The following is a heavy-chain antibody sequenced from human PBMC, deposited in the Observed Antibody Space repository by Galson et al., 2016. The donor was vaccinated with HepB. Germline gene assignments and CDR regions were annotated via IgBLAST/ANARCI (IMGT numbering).Heavy chain of an antibody. CDR1: GFTSHSYA. CDR2: ISSGGRLL. V-gene: IGHV3-21*04. J-gene: IGHJ6*02. Sequence: SPRLSCAASGFTSHSYAMHCVRQAPGKRRQWGSSISSGGRLLTNADSLRGRLSISRDDANNSVFLQMNSLTVDDTAKYFCASDRVDMVAAPSSIRNYYGMDVWGQGTTVTVSS. D-gene: IGHD5-12*01. CDR3: ASDRVDMVAAPSSIRNYYGMDV.